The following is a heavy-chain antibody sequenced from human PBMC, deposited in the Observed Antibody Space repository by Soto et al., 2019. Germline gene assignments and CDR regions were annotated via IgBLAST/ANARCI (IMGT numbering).Heavy chain of an antibody. V-gene: IGHV3-30*04. CDR2: ISYDGGNK. CDR3: ARFRVVPAAIGFDY. J-gene: IGHJ4*02. Sequence: GGSLRLSCAASGFTFSSYAMHWVRQAPGKGLEWVAVISYDGGNKYYADSVKGRFTISRDNSKNTLYLQMNSLRAEDTAVYYCARFRVVPAAIGFDYWGQGTLVTVSS. CDR1: GFTFSSYA. D-gene: IGHD2-2*01.